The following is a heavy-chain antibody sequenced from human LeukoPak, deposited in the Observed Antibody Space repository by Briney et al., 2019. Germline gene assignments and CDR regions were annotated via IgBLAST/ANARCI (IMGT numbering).Heavy chain of an antibody. Sequence: ASVKVSCKASGYTFTGYYMHWVRQAPGQGLEWMGWINPNSGGTNYAQKFQGRVTMTGDTSISTAFMDLSRLRSDDTAVYYCAKENTKMPFRPGEATLTKGYFDYWGQGTLVTVSS. V-gene: IGHV1-2*02. J-gene: IGHJ4*02. CDR1: GYTFTGYY. D-gene: IGHD4-17*01. CDR2: INPNSGGT. CDR3: AKENTKMPFRPGEATLTKGYFDY.